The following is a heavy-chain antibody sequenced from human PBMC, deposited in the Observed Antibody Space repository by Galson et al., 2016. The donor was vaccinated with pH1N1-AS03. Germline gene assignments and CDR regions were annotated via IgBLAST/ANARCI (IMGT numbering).Heavy chain of an antibody. J-gene: IGHJ4*02. CDR2: IIGSGENT. Sequence: SLRLSCPASEFSLSRFAMAWVRQAPGKGLEWVSSIIGSGENTWYAESAKGRFTSSRAHSKNTLYLQLNSLTAEDTALYYCAKGSGYCTDATGYRFDRWGQGTLVTVSS. CDR3: AKGSGYCTDATGYRFDR. CDR1: EFSLSRFA. V-gene: IGHV3-23*01. D-gene: IGHD2-8*02.